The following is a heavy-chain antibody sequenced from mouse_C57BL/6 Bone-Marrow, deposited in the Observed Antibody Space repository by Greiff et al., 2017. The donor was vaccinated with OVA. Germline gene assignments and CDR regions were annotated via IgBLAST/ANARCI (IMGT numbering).Heavy chain of an antibody. CDR1: DSEVFPIAY. Sequence: QVQLQQSGSELRSPGSSVKLSCKDFDSEVFPIAYMSWVRQKPGHGFEWIGGILPSIGRTIYEEKFEDKATLDADTLSTTAYLELNSLTSEDSAIYYCARPAITTVVASPSYYAMDYWGQGTSVTVSS. V-gene: IGHV15-2*01. J-gene: IGHJ4*01. CDR2: ILPSIGRT. CDR3: ARPAITTVVASPSYYAMDY. D-gene: IGHD1-1*01.